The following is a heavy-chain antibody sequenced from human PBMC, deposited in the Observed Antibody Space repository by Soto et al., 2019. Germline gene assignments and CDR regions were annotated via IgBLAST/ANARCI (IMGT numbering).Heavy chain of an antibody. CDR2: ISYDGSNK. CDR3: ARGGEWELQENNWFDP. CDR1: GFTFSSYA. Sequence: PGGSLRLSCAASGFTFSSYAMHGVRQAPGKGLEGVAVISYDGSNKYYADSVKGRFTISRDNSKNTLYLQMNSLRAEDTAGYYCARGGEWELQENNWFDPWGQGTLVTVSS. D-gene: IGHD1-26*01. J-gene: IGHJ5*02. V-gene: IGHV3-30-3*01.